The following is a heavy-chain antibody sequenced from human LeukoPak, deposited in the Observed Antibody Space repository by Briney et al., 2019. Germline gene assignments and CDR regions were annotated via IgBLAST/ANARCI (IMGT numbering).Heavy chain of an antibody. D-gene: IGHD4-23*01. CDR1: GASISSGDFY. Sequence: SQTLSLTCSVSGASISSGDFYWTCIRQHPGKGLEWIGYIYYSGSTYYNPSLKSRVTISVDTSKNQFSLKLSSVTAADTAVYYCASGYGGHGGYWGQGTLVTVSS. J-gene: IGHJ4*02. CDR2: IYYSGST. CDR3: ASGYGGHGGY. V-gene: IGHV4-31*03.